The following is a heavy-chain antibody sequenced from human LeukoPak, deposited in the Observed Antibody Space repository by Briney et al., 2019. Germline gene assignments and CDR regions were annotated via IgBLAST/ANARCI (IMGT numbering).Heavy chain of an antibody. CDR3: AKDTQQLVHVVGWGSDY. Sequence: KPSETLSLTCTVSGGSISSYYWSWIRQPAGKGLEWIGRIYTSGSTNYNPSLKSRVTMSVDTSKNQFSLRLSSVTAADTAVYYCAKDTQQLVHVVGWGSDYWGQGTLVTVSS. V-gene: IGHV4-4*07. CDR2: IYTSGST. CDR1: GGSISSYY. D-gene: IGHD6-13*01. J-gene: IGHJ4*02.